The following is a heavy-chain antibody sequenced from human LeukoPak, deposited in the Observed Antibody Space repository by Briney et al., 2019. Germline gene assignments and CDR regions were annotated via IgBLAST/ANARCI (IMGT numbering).Heavy chain of an antibody. J-gene: IGHJ3*01. CDR3: TRAFSVGGCFFTAFVL. Sequence: GGSLRLSCTASGFAFSNYAMSWVRQAPGKGLEWVSAVSDDGSSTYYADSVKGRFTISRDNSKNPVYLQVNTLRAGDTALYYCTRAFSVGGCFFTAFVLWGQGTRVSVSS. CDR1: GFAFSNYA. D-gene: IGHD2-15*01. V-gene: IGHV3-23*01. CDR2: VSDDGSST.